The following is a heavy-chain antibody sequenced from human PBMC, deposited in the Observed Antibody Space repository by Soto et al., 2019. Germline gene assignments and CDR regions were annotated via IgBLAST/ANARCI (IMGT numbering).Heavy chain of an antibody. CDR1: GYKFINHY. CDR2: INPNGGGT. V-gene: IGHV1-46*01. D-gene: IGHD3-10*01. Sequence: ASVKVSCKASGYKFINHYIHWVRQAPGVGLEWMGIINPNGGGTDYAQKFQGRVTMTTDTYASTVHMDFSSLRSEDTAVYFCARDSSASATSYSFDYWGQGTLVTLSS. CDR3: ARDSSASATSYSFDY. J-gene: IGHJ4*02.